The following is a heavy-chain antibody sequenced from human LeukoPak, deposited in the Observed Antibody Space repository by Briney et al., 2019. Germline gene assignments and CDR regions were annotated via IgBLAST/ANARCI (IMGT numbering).Heavy chain of an antibody. V-gene: IGHV3-11*01. CDR2: ISSSGSTI. CDR1: GFPFSDFY. CDR3: ASGGPASGSYYRYFDY. Sequence: PGGSLRLSCAASGFPFSDFYMSWIRQAPGKGLEWVSYISSSGSTIYYADSVKGRFTISRDNAKNSLYLQMNSLRAEDTAVYYCASGGPASGSYYRYFDYWGQGTLVTVSS. J-gene: IGHJ4*02. D-gene: IGHD1-26*01.